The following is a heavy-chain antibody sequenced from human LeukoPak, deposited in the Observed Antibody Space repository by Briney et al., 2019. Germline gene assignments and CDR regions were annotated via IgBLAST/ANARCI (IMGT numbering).Heavy chain of an antibody. CDR2: INSDGSST. D-gene: IGHD2-2*01. J-gene: IGHJ4*02. CDR1: GFPFSSYW. Sequence: GGSLRLSCAASGFPFSSYWMHWVRQAPGKGLVWVSRINSDGSSTSYADSVKGRFTISRDSAKNTLYLQMNSLRAEDTAVYYCARDGYCSSTSCYYFDYWGQGTLVTVSS. CDR3: ARDGYCSSTSCYYFDY. V-gene: IGHV3-74*01.